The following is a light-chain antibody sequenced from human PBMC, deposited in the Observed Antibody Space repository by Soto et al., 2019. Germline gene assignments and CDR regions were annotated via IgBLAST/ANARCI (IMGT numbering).Light chain of an antibody. CDR1: QPINDW. V-gene: IGKV1-12*01. J-gene: IGKJ4*01. CDR2: SAS. Sequence: DIRMTQSPSSVSASVGATVTITCRASQPINDWVAWYQQKRGKAPKLLIYSASTLDTGVPSRFSGSASGTDFTLTISSLQPEDFATYYCQQANSFPLTFGGGTTVEI. CDR3: QQANSFPLT.